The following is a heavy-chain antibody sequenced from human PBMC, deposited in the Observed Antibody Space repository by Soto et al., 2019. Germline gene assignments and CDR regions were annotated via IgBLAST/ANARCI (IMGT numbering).Heavy chain of an antibody. Sequence: QVQLVESGGGVVQPGRSLRLSCAASGFTFSSYGMHWVRQAPGKGLEWVAVIWYDGSNKYYADSVKGRFTISRDNSKNTLYLQMNRLRAEDTDVYYCAREGRFGDHYGMDVWGQGTTVTVSS. V-gene: IGHV3-33*01. D-gene: IGHD3-10*01. CDR1: GFTFSSYG. J-gene: IGHJ6*02. CDR2: IWYDGSNK. CDR3: AREGRFGDHYGMDV.